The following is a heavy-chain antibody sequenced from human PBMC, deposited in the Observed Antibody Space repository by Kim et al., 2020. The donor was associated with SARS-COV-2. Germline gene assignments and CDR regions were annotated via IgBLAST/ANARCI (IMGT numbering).Heavy chain of an antibody. CDR3: AREGYSSGWYVLGGYYYGMDV. J-gene: IGHJ6*02. CDR1: GFTFSSYW. D-gene: IGHD6-13*01. CDR2: INSDGSST. V-gene: IGHV3-74*01. Sequence: GGSLRLSCAASGFTFSSYWMHWVRQAPGKGLVWVSRINSDGSSTSYADSVKGRFTISRDNAKNTLYLQMNSLRAEDTAVYYCAREGYSSGWYVLGGYYYGMDVWGRGTTVTVSS.